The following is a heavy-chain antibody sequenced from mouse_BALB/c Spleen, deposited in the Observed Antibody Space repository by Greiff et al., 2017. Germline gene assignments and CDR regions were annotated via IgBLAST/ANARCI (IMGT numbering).Heavy chain of an antibody. CDR3: ASLNWDYFDY. V-gene: IGHV14-1*02. Sequence: EVKLQQSGAELVRPGALVKLSCKASGFNIKDYYMHWVKQRPEQGLEWIGWIDPENGNTIYDPKFQGKASITADTSSNTAYLQLSSLTSEDTAVYYCASLNWDYFDYWGQGTTLTVSS. CDR1: GFNIKDYY. J-gene: IGHJ2*01. CDR2: IDPENGNT. D-gene: IGHD4-1*01.